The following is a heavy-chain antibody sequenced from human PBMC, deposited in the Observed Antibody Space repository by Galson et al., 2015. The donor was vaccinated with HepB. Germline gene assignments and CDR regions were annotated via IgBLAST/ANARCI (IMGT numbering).Heavy chain of an antibody. J-gene: IGHJ4*01. CDR2: ISYDGSNK. D-gene: IGHD4-17*01. CDR1: GFTFSSYG. V-gene: IGHV3-30*18. CDR3: AKDLGCYGDYAGVDY. Sequence: SLRLSCAASGFTFSSYGMHWVRQAPGKGLEWVAVISYDGSNKYYADSVKSRFTISRDNSKNTLYLQMNSLRADDTAVYYCAKDLGCYGDYAGVDYWGQGTLVTVSS.